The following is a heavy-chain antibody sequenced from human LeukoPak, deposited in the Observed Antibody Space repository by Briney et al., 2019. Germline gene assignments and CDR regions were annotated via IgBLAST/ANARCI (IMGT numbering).Heavy chain of an antibody. V-gene: IGHV3-73*01. CDR2: VRSKGNNYAT. CDR1: GFSFSGSA. D-gene: IGHD7-27*01. J-gene: IGHJ4*02. CDR3: NRRTGESSGIDD. Sequence: GGSLRLSCAASGFSFSGSAMHWVRQACGKGLDWVGRVRSKGNNYATAYAASVKGRFTISRDDSKNTAYLQMNSLKTEDTAVYYCNRRTGESSGIDDWGQGTLVTVSS.